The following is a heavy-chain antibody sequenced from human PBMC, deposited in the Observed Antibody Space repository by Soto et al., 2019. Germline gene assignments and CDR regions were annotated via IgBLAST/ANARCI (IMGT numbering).Heavy chain of an antibody. J-gene: IGHJ4*02. CDR3: ARVYGPLYFDY. CDR1: GYTFTTYG. D-gene: IGHD3-10*01. Sequence: QVHLVQSGAEVKKPGASVKVSCKASGYTFTTYGLSWVRQAPGQGLEWMGWISPYNGNTKYGQKIQGRVTMTTDTSTNTAYMELTSLRSDDTAVYYCARVYGPLYFDYWGQGTLVTVSS. V-gene: IGHV1-18*01. CDR2: ISPYNGNT.